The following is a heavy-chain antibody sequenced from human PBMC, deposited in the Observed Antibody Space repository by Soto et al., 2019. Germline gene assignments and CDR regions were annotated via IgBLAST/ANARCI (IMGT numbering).Heavy chain of an antibody. D-gene: IGHD3-22*01. CDR3: ARGRGSRGYEFDY. V-gene: IGHV1-69*02. J-gene: IGHJ4*02. Sequence: QVQLVQSGAEVKKPGSSVKVSCKASGGTFSSYTISWVRQAPGQGLEWMGRIIPILGIANYAQKFQGRVTITADKSTSTAYMELSSLRSEDTAVYYCARGRGSRGYEFDYWGQGTLVTVSS. CDR2: IIPILGIA. CDR1: GGTFSSYT.